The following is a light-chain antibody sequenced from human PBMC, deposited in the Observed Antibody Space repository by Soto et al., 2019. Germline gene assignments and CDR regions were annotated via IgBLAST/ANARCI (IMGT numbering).Light chain of an antibody. CDR1: QSLSSSY. Sequence: ALKHAVGTLSLSQGEGATLSFMASQSLSSSYLAWYQQKPGQPPRLLIYGASRRATAIPDWFSGSGSGTDFTLTINRLEPEDFAVYYCQHFGRSLTFGGGTKVDIK. CDR3: QHFGRSLT. J-gene: IGKJ4*01. V-gene: IGKV3-20*01. CDR2: GAS.